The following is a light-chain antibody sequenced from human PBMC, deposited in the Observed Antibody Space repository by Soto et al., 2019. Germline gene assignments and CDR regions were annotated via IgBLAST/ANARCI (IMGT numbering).Light chain of an antibody. CDR2: DVS. CDR3: CSYAGXYLYV. CDR1: SSDVGSYNY. J-gene: IGLJ1*01. Sequence: QSALTQPRSVSGSPGQSVTISCTGTSSDVGSYNYVSWYQQHPGKAPKLMIYDVSKRPSGVPDRFSGSKSGSTASLTISGLQAEDEADYYCCSYAGXYLYVFGTGTKVTVL. V-gene: IGLV2-11*01.